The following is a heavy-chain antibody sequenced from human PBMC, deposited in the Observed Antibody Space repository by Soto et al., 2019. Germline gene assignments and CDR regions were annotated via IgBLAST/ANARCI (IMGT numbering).Heavy chain of an antibody. V-gene: IGHV3-48*02. CDR1: GFTFSSYS. CDR2: ISSSGSTI. J-gene: IGHJ4*02. D-gene: IGHD3-3*01. Sequence: VQLVESGGGLVQPGGSLRLSCAASGFTFSSYSMNWVRQAPGKGLEWVSYISSSGSTIYYADSVRGRFTISRDNAKNSLYLPMNSLRDEDTAVYYCARAGYRSVDYWGQGTLVTVSS. CDR3: ARAGYRSVDY.